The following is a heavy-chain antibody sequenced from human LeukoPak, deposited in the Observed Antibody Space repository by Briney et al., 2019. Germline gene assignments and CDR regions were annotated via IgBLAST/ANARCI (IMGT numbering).Heavy chain of an antibody. CDR2: IWYDGSNK. Sequence: GGSLRLSCAASGFTFSSYGMHWVRQAPGKGLEWVAVIWYDGSNKYYADSVKGRFTISRENAKSSLYLQMNSLRVGDTAVYYCVRAPPGTGWLIDHWGQGTLVAVSS. CDR1: GFTFSSYG. J-gene: IGHJ4*02. V-gene: IGHV3-33*01. CDR3: VRAPPGTGWLIDH. D-gene: IGHD6-19*01.